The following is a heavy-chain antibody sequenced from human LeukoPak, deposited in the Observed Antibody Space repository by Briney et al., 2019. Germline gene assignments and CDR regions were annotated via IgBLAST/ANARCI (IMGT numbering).Heavy chain of an antibody. CDR3: AKTGSTIAAHPPDY. Sequence: SETLSLTCTVSGVSFSSSPYYWGWIRQPPGKGLEWIGSVYDGGSTYYNPSLKSRVTISLDTSKNQFSLKLTSVTATDTAVYYCAKTGSTIAAHPPDYWGQGTLVTVSP. J-gene: IGHJ4*02. CDR2: VYDGGST. V-gene: IGHV4-39*07. CDR1: GVSFSSSPYY. D-gene: IGHD6-6*01.